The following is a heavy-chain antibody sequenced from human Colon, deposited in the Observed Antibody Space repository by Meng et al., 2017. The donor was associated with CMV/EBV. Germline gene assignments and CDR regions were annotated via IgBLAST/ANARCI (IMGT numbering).Heavy chain of an antibody. CDR3: VREIRRSWFDP. V-gene: IGHV3-53*01. CDR1: GFTVSSSY. D-gene: IGHD4-17*01. Sequence: GGSLRLSCAASGFTVSSSYMTWVRQAPGKGLEWVSVIYNSDNIYYADSVKGRFTISRDKSKNTLYLQMNSLGAEDTAVYFCVREIRRSWFDPWGQGTLVTVSS. J-gene: IGHJ5*02. CDR2: IYNSDNI.